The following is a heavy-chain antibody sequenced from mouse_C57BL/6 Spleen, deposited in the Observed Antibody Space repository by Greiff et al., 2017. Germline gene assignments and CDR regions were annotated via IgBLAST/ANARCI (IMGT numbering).Heavy chain of an antibody. Sequence: VQLQQSVAELVRPGASVKLSCTASGFNFKNTYMHWVKQRPEQGLEWIGRIDPANGNTKYAPKFQGKATITADTSSNTAYLQLSSLTSEDTAIYYCADDDYGVAGFAYWGQGTLVTVSA. J-gene: IGHJ3*01. CDR3: ADDDYGVAGFAY. CDR2: IDPANGNT. D-gene: IGHD2-4*01. CDR1: GFNFKNTY. V-gene: IGHV14-3*01.